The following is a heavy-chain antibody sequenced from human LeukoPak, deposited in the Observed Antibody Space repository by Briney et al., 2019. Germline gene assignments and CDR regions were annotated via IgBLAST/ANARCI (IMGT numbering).Heavy chain of an antibody. Sequence: GGSLRLSCTASGFPFGGYAMSWVRQAPGKGLEWLSYISSSSSTIYFADSVKGRFTISRDNAKNSAYLHMNSLRAEDTAVYYCARVWSSGYTKDYWGQGTLVTVS. CDR3: ARVWSSGYTKDY. CDR1: GFPFGGYA. J-gene: IGHJ4*02. V-gene: IGHV3-48*04. CDR2: ISSSSSTI. D-gene: IGHD3-22*01.